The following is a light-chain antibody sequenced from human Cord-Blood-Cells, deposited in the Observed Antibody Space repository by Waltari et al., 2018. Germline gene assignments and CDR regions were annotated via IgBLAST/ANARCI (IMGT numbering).Light chain of an antibody. CDR3: QQSYSTPFT. J-gene: IGKJ3*01. CDR1: QSISSY. CDR2: AAS. Sequence: DIHVTQTPSLLSAYVGDRVTITCRASQSISSYLNWYHQKPGKAPKLLIYAASSLQSGVPSRFSCSGSGTDFTLTISSLQPEDFATYYCQQSYSTPFTFGPGTKVDIK. V-gene: IGKV1-39*01.